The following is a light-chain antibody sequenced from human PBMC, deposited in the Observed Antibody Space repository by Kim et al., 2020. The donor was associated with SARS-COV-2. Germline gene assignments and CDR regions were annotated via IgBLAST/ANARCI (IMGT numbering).Light chain of an antibody. V-gene: IGLV3-9*01. CDR1: NMGSKN. J-gene: IGLJ2*01. Sequence: VALGQTARITGGGNNMGSKNVHWYQQKPGQAPVLVIYRDSNRPSGIPERFSGSNSGNTATLTISRAQAGDEADYYCQVWDSSTGGVFGGGTQLTVL. CDR3: QVWDSSTGGV. CDR2: RDS.